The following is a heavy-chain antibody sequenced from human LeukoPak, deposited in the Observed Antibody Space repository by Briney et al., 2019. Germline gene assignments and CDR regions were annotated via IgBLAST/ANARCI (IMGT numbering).Heavy chain of an antibody. V-gene: IGHV3-21*01. CDR1: GFTFSSYS. Sequence: GGSLRLSCAASGFTFSSYSMNWVCQAPGKGLEWVSSISSSSSYIYYADSVKGRFTISRDNAKNSLYLQMNSLRAEDTAVYYCGPMDCSSTSCYIGYWGQGTLVTVSS. J-gene: IGHJ4*02. D-gene: IGHD2-2*02. CDR2: ISSSSSYI. CDR3: GPMDCSSTSCYIGY.